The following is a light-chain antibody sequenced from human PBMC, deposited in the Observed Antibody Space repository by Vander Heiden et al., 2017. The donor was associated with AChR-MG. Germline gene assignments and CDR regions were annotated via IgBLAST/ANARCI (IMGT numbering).Light chain of an antibody. V-gene: IGKV1-39*01. CDR3: QQSDTTPFT. CDR1: QIINSD. Sequence: DIQITQSPSSLSASVGDSVTITCRAGQIINSDLNWYQHKPGKAPKLLISEATTLQSGVPSRFSDSGSGTEFTLTISSLQPEDLATYYCQQSDTTPFTFGLGTKVDI. CDR2: EAT. J-gene: IGKJ3*01.